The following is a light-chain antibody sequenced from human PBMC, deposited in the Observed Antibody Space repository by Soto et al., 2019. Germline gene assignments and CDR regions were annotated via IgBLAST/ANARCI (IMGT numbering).Light chain of an antibody. Sequence: QSALTQPASVSGSPGQSITISCTGTSSDVGAYDFVSWYQHSPGKAPKLVTFDVTHRPPGISGRFSGSKSANTASLTISGLQAADEAFYYCSSYTTRSTLVFGGGTKLTVL. V-gene: IGLV2-14*01. CDR1: SSDVGAYDF. CDR2: DVT. CDR3: SSYTTRSTLV. J-gene: IGLJ2*01.